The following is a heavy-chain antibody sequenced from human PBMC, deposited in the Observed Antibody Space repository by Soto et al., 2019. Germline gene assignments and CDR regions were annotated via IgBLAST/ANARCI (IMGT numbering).Heavy chain of an antibody. Sequence: SVKVSCKASGGTFSSYAISWVRQAPGQGLEWMGGIIPIFGTANYAQKFQGRVAITADESTSTAYMELSSLRSEDTAVYYCARGGYSNYVGSDYWGRGTLVTVSS. CDR2: IIPIFGTA. D-gene: IGHD4-4*01. CDR3: ARGGYSNYVGSDY. V-gene: IGHV1-69*13. CDR1: GGTFSSYA. J-gene: IGHJ4*02.